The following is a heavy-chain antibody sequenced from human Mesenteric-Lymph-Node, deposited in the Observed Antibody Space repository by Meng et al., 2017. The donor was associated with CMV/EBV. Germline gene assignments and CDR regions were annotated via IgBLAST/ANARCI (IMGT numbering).Heavy chain of an antibody. J-gene: IGHJ4*02. V-gene: IGHV3-74*01. CDR3: ARDMGIAATTLDH. CDR1: GFTFSTYW. CDR2: IKSDGSST. D-gene: IGHD6-13*01. Sequence: GGSLRLSCAASGFTFSTYWMNWVRQAPGKGLVWVSGIKSDGSSTRYADSVKARFTISRDNAKNTLYLQMNSLRAEDTGVYYCARDMGIAATTLDHWGQGTLVTVSS.